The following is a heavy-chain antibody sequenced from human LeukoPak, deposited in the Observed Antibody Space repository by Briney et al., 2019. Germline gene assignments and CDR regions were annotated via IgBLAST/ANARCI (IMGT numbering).Heavy chain of an antibody. J-gene: IGHJ4*02. D-gene: IGHD3-10*01. CDR1: GFTFSSSW. CDR2: IKEDGSEK. Sequence: GGSLRLSCAASGFTFSSSWMSWVRQAPGKGLEYVAYIKEDGSEKNYVDSVKGRFTISRDNAKNSLYLQMSSLRVEDTAVYYCARAARLVWFGGQGTLVTVSS. CDR3: ARAARLVWF. V-gene: IGHV3-7*04.